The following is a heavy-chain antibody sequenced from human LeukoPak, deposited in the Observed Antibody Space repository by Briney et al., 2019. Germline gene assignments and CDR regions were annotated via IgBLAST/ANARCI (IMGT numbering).Heavy chain of an antibody. D-gene: IGHD5-18*01. CDR2: IYYSGST. J-gene: IGHJ5*02. CDR1: GGSISSSSYY. V-gene: IGHV4-39*01. CDR3: ARAIVDTAIPVNLFHP. Sequence: SETLSLTCTVSGGSISSSSYYWGWIRQPPGKGLEWIGSIYYSGSTYYNPSLKSRVTISVDTSKNQFSLKLSSVTAADTAVYYRARAIVDTAIPVNLFHPWGQGTLVNVSS.